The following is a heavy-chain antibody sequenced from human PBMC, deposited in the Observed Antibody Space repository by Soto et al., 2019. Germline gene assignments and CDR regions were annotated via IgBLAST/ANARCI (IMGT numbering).Heavy chain of an antibody. CDR2: LYSGGST. J-gene: IGHJ3*02. Sequence: EVQLVESGGGLIQPGGSLRLSCAASGFTVSSKYMSWVRQAPGKGLEWVSVLYSGGSTDYADFVKGRFTISRDNSKNKLYLQMNGLRADGNAVYYCARDAVEGDYNPRGAFDIWVKGTMVTVSS. CDR3: ARDAVEGDYNPRGAFDI. V-gene: IGHV3-53*01. D-gene: IGHD4-17*01. CDR1: GFTVSSKY.